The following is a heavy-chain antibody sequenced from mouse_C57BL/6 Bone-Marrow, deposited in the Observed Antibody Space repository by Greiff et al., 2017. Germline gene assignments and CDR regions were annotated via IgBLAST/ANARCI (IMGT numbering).Heavy chain of an antibody. CDR2: LYPRDGST. V-gene: IGHV1-85*01. CDR3: ARVEFDGSSGDWYVDV. CDR1: GYTFTSYD. Sequence: VQLQESGPELVQPGASVKLSCKASGYTFTSYDINWVQQRPGQGLEWIGWLYPRDGSTTYNEKFKGKATLTVDTSSSTAYMELHSLTSEYSAVYFCARVEFDGSSGDWYVDVWGTGTTVTVSS. J-gene: IGHJ1*03. D-gene: IGHD1-1*01.